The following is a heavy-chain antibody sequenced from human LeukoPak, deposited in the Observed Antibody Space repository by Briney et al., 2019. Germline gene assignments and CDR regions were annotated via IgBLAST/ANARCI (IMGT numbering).Heavy chain of an antibody. CDR2: IYSTGST. D-gene: IGHD6-13*01. V-gene: IGHV4-59*12. J-gene: IGHJ4*02. CDR3: ARGIADPYSFDS. Sequence: SETLSLTCTVSGGSINISYWSWIRQPPGKGLEWIGYIYSTGSTNYSPSLKSRVTMSVDKSKNQFSLNLSSVTAADTAVYYCARGIADPYSFDSWGQGILVTVSS. CDR1: GGSINISY.